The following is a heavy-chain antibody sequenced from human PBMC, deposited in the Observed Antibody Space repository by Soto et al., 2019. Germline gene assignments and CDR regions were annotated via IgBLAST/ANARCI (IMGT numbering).Heavy chain of an antibody. D-gene: IGHD5-18*01. V-gene: IGHV3-53*01. CDR2: IYSGGST. CDR3: ARVEMVTFDY. CDR1: GFTVSSNY. Sequence: LRLSCAASGFTVSSNYMSWVRQAPGKGLEWVSVIYSGGSTYYADSVKGRFTISRDNSKNTLYLQMNSLRAEDTAVYYCARVEMVTFDYWGQGTLVTVSS. J-gene: IGHJ4*02.